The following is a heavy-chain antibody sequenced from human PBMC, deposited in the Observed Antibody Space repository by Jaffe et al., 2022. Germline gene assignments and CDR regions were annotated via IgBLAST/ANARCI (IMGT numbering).Heavy chain of an antibody. V-gene: IGHV3-43D*04. D-gene: IGHD3-9*01. CDR1: GFTFDDYA. Sequence: EVQLVESGGVVVQPGGSLRLSCAASGFTFDDYAMHWVRQAPGKGLEWVSLISWDGGSTYYADSVKGRFTISRDNSKNSLYLQMNSLRAEDTALYYCAKGSDISNNYFDYWGQGTLVTVSS. J-gene: IGHJ4*02. CDR2: ISWDGGST. CDR3: AKGSDISNNYFDY.